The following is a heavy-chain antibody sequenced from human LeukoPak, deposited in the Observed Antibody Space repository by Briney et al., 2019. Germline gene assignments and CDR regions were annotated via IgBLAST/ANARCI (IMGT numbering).Heavy chain of an antibody. CDR2: IYSGGST. J-gene: IGHJ4*02. Sequence: PGGSLRLSCAASGFTFSYYYMNWVRQAPGKGLEWVSLIYSGGSTYYADSVKGRFTISRDNSKNTLYLQMNSLRAEDTAVYYCARRGDGGRSFDYWGQGTLVTVSS. D-gene: IGHD4-23*01. V-gene: IGHV3-53*01. CDR1: GFTFSYYY. CDR3: ARRGDGGRSFDY.